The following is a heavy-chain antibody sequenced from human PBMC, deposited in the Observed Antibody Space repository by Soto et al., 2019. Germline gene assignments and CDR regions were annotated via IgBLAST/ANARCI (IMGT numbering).Heavy chain of an antibody. Sequence: GSSVKVSCKASGYTFTGYYMHWVRQAPGQGLEWMGWINPNSGGTNYAQKFQGWVTMTRDTSISTAYMELSRLRSDDTAVYYCARGLSYYDSSGRRFDPWGQGTMVTVSA. CDR3: ARGLSYYDSSGRRFDP. D-gene: IGHD3-22*01. V-gene: IGHV1-2*04. J-gene: IGHJ5*02. CDR2: INPNSGGT. CDR1: GYTFTGYY.